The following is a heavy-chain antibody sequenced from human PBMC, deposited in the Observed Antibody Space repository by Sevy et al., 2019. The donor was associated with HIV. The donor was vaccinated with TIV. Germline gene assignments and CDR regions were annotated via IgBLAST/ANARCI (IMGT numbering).Heavy chain of an antibody. CDR1: GDSVSSNSAA. J-gene: IGHJ6*03. Sequence: SQTLSLTCAISGDSVSSNSAAWNWIRQSPSRGLEWLGRTYYRSKWYNDYAVSVKSRITINPDTSKNQFSLQLNSVTPEDTAVYYCAREGIAAAGTIRYYYYYMDVWGKGTTVTVSS. D-gene: IGHD6-13*01. CDR2: TYYRSKWYN. V-gene: IGHV6-1*01. CDR3: AREGIAAAGTIRYYYYYMDV.